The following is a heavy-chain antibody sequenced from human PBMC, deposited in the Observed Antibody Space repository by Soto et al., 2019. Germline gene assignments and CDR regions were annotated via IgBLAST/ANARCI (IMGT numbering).Heavy chain of an antibody. D-gene: IGHD3-16*02. J-gene: IGHJ4*02. CDR1: GGSISSYY. CDR3: ARERYVYFLVIYRTYYFDF. Sequence: NPSETLSLTCTVSGGSISSYYWSWIRQPAGKGLEWIGRIYTSGSTNYNPSLKGRVTTSVDTSKNQFSLKLSSVTAADTAVYYCARERYVYFLVIYRTYYFDFWGQGTLVTVSS. V-gene: IGHV4-4*07. CDR2: IYTSGST.